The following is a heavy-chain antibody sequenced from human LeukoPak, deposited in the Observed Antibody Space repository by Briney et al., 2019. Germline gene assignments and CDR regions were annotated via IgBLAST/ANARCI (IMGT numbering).Heavy chain of an antibody. D-gene: IGHD2-15*01. CDR2: ISCYDGNT. V-gene: IGHV1-18*01. CDR1: GYTFTNYG. Sequence: GASVKVSCKASGYTFTNYGISRVRQAPGQGPEWMGWISCYDGNTKYAQRLQGRVTLTTDTSTRIAYMELTSLRSDDTAVYYCARERGGVGFKGDYWGQGTLLTVSP. J-gene: IGHJ4*02. CDR3: ARERGGVGFKGDY.